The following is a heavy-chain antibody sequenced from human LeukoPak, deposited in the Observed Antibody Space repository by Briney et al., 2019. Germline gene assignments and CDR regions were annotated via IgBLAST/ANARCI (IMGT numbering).Heavy chain of an antibody. D-gene: IGHD5-12*01. CDR1: GFTFSSYS. Sequence: GGSLRLSCAASGFTFSSYSMSWVRQAPGKGLEWVSVIGGSNGITFYVGSVKGRFTISRDNSKDTLYLQMNSLRAEDTAVYYCARNENSGWGYFDYWGQGTLVTVSS. V-gene: IGHV3-23*01. CDR3: ARNENSGWGYFDY. J-gene: IGHJ4*02. CDR2: IGGSNGIT.